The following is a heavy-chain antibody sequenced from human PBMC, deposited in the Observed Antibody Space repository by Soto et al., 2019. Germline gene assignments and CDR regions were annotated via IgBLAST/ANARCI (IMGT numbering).Heavy chain of an antibody. CDR2: IYSSGNT. CDR3: ARDRGPTSYFDY. J-gene: IGHJ4*02. Sequence: QVQLQESGPGLVKPSETLSLTCTVSGGSINTYYWSWIRQPPGKGLEWIGYIYSSGNTNYNPSLKSRVTISVDTSNNQFSLKLTSVSAADTAVYYCARDRGPTSYFDYWGQGTLVSVS. V-gene: IGHV4-59*01. D-gene: IGHD3-10*01. CDR1: GGSINTYY.